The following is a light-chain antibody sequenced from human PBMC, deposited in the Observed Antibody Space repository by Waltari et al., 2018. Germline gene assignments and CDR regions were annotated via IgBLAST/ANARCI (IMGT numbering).Light chain of an antibody. J-gene: IGKJ2*01. CDR1: QSLLHSDGYNY. V-gene: IGKV2-28*01. CDR3: MQALQMYT. Sequence: DILMTQSPLSLSVSPGEPASITCRSSQSLLHSDGYNYLHWYLQKPGQSPQLLIYLGSSRASGVPDRVSGSGSGTYFTLKITRVEPEDVGLYYCMQALQMYTFGQGTRLEIK. CDR2: LGS.